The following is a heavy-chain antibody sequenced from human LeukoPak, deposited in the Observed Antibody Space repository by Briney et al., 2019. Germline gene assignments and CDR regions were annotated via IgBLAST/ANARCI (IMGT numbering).Heavy chain of an antibody. Sequence: GGSLRLSCAASGFTFSSYWMHWVRQAPGKGLVWVSRIISHGSSTSYADSVKGRFTISRDNAKNTLYLQMNSLRAEDTAVYYCARGGYSHFDYWGQGTLVTVSS. CDR3: ARGGYSHFDY. V-gene: IGHV3-74*01. D-gene: IGHD3-16*02. J-gene: IGHJ4*02. CDR1: GFTFSSYW. CDR2: IISHGSST.